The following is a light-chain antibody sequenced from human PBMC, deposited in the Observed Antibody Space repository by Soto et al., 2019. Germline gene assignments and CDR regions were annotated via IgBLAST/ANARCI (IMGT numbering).Light chain of an antibody. CDR2: AAF. J-gene: IGKJ1*01. CDR3: QQTYTTPRT. CDR1: QNIIRY. V-gene: IGKV1-39*01. Sequence: DIQLTQSPSSLSAFLGDRVTITCRAGQNIIRYLNWYPQKPGKAPQLLIKAAFTFPNGVPSRFSGNGSGTYFTLTISSLQPEDYATYYCQQTYTTPRTFGQGTTVEI.